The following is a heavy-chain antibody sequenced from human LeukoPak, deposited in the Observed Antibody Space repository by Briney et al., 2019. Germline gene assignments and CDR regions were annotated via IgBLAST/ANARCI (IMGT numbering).Heavy chain of an antibody. Sequence: SVKVSCKASGGTFSSYAISWVRQAPGQGPEWMGRIIPILGTAEYAEKFQGRVTISADKSTSTAYMELSSLKSEDTALYYCARGKGFVGHFDSWGQGTRVTVSS. CDR1: GGTFSSYA. V-gene: IGHV1-69*04. J-gene: IGHJ4*02. CDR2: IIPILGTA. CDR3: ARGKGFVGHFDS. D-gene: IGHD2-15*01.